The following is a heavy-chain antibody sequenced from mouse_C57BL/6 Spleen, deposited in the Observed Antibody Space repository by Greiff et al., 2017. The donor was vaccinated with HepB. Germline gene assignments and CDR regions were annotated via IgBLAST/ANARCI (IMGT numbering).Heavy chain of an antibody. D-gene: IGHD2-5*01. CDR3: ARSYYSNFFAY. CDR2: IDPSDSYT. CDR1: GYTFTSYW. V-gene: IGHV1-69*01. Sequence: VQLQQPGAELVMPGASVKLSCKASGYTFTSYWMHWVKQRPGQGLEWIGEIDPSDSYTNYNQKFKGKSTLTVDKSSSTAYMQLSSLTSEDSAVYYCARSYYSNFFAYWGQGTLVTVSA. J-gene: IGHJ3*01.